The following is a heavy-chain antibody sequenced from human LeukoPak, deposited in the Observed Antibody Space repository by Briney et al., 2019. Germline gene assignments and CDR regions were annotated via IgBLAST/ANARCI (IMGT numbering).Heavy chain of an antibody. Sequence: SETLSLTCTVSGGSISSHYWSWIRPPPGKGLECIGYIYYSGSTNYNPSLKSRVTISVDTSKNQFSLKLSSVTAADTAVYYCARERYSGSYYTFDYWGQGTLVTVSS. CDR1: GGSISSHY. CDR3: ARERYSGSYYTFDY. V-gene: IGHV4-59*11. CDR2: IYYSGST. J-gene: IGHJ4*02. D-gene: IGHD1-26*01.